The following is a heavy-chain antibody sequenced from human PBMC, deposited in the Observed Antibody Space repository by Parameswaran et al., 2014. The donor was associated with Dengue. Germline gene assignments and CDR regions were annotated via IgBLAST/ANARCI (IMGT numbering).Heavy chain of an antibody. CDR3: ARGAQRVRFLEWSKRSWFDP. D-gene: IGHD3-3*01. Sequence: WVRQAPGQGLEWMGWINTNTGNPTYAQGFTGRFVFSLDTSVSTAYLQISSLKAEDTAVYYCARGAQRVRFLEWSKRSWFDPWGQGTLVTVSS. J-gene: IGHJ5*02. CDR2: INTNTGNP. V-gene: IGHV7-4-1*02.